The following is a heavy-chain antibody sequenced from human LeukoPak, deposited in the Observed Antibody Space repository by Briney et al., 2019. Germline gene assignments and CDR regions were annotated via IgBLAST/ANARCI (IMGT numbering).Heavy chain of an antibody. J-gene: IGHJ4*02. CDR3: ARAYYGSGSYYVDY. CDR2: ISSSSSYI. CDR1: CG. V-gene: IGHV3-21*01. D-gene: IGHD3-10*01. Sequence: CGMNWVRQAPGKGLEWVSSISSSSSYIYYADSVKGRFTISRDNAKNSLYLQMNSLRAEDTAVYYCARAYYGSGSYYVDYWGQGTLVTVSS.